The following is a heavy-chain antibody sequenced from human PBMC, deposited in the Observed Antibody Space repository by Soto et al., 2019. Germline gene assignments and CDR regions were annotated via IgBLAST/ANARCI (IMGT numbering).Heavy chain of an antibody. D-gene: IGHD6-6*01. CDR1: GFTFSRYA. J-gene: IGHJ2*01. Sequence: EVQLLESGGGLVQPGGSLRLSCAASGFTFSRYAMSWVRQAPGKGLEWVSAISGSGGSTYYADSVKGRFTISRDNSKNTLYLQMNSLRAEDTAVYYCAKHLRSSSRRCYCDLWGRGTLVAVSS. CDR2: ISGSGGST. V-gene: IGHV3-23*01. CDR3: AKHLRSSSRRCYCDL.